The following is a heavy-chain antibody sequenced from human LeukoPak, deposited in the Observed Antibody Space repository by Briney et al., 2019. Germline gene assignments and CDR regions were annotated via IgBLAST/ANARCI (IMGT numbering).Heavy chain of an antibody. V-gene: IGHV4-39*01. Sequence: SETLSLTCTVSGGSISSSSYYWGWIRQPPGKGLEWIGSIYYTGSTYHNPSLKSRVIISVDTSKNPFSLRLSSVTAADSAVYYCAGQGCGGDCYPDYWGQGTLVTVSS. CDR3: AGQGCGGDCYPDY. CDR2: IYYTGST. J-gene: IGHJ4*02. CDR1: GGSISSSSYY. D-gene: IGHD2-21*02.